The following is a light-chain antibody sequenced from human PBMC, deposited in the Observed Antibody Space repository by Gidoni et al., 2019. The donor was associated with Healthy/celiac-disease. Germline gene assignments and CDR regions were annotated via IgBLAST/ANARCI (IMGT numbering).Light chain of an antibody. V-gene: IGKV3-15*01. CDR3: QQYNNWPPT. Sequence: VMTQSPATLSVSPGERATLSCRASQSVSSNLAWYQQKPGQAPRLLIYGASTRATGIPARFSGSGSGTEFTLTISSLQSEDFAVYYCQQYNNWPPTFGQGTKVEIK. J-gene: IGKJ1*01. CDR1: QSVSSN. CDR2: GAS.